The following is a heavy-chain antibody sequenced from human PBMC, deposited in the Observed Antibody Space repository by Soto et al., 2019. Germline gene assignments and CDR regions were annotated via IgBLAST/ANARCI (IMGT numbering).Heavy chain of an antibody. D-gene: IGHD3-3*01. J-gene: IGHJ5*02. CDR1: GGSFSGYY. V-gene: IGHV4-34*01. Sequence: SETLSLTCAVYGGSFSGYYWNWIRQPPGKGLEWIGEIDHSGYTNYNPSPKSRVTISVDTSKNQFSLRLTSVTAADTAVYYCARVRDWFDPWGQGTLVTVSS. CDR2: IDHSGYT. CDR3: ARVRDWFDP.